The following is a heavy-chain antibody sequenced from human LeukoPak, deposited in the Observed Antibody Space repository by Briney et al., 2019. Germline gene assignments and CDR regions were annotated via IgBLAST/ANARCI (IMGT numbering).Heavy chain of an antibody. J-gene: IGHJ4*02. V-gene: IGHV4-30-4*01. CDR3: ARGRYGDYVFGY. CDR2: IYYSGST. D-gene: IGHD4-17*01. Sequence: VYIYYSGSTYYNPSLKSRVTISVNKSKNQFSLKLSSVTAADTAVYYCARGRYGDYVFGYWGQGTLVTVSS.